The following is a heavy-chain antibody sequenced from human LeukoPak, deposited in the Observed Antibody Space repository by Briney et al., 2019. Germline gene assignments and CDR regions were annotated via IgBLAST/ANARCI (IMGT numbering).Heavy chain of an antibody. CDR3: ARVELLWFGESVTAFDI. CDR1: GYTFTSYA. CDR2: INAGNGNT. Sequence: ASVKVSCKASGYTFTSYAMHWVRQAPGPRLEWMAWINAGNGNTKYSQKFQGRVTITRDTSASTAYMELSSLRSEDTAVYYCARVELLWFGESVTAFDIWGQGTMVTVSS. V-gene: IGHV1-3*01. D-gene: IGHD3-10*01. J-gene: IGHJ3*02.